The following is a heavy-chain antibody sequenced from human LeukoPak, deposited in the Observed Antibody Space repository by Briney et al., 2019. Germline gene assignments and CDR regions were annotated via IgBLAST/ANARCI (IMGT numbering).Heavy chain of an antibody. J-gene: IGHJ4*02. CDR2: IKSDGSST. CDR3: ARDAPGNAALDY. CDR1: GFTFSNYW. Sequence: GGSLRLSCAASGFTFSNYWMHWVRQAPGKELVWVSRIKSDGSSTNYADSVKGRFTISRDNAKNTLYLRMNSLRAEDTAVYYCARDAPGNAALDYWGQGTLVTVSS. V-gene: IGHV3-74*01. D-gene: IGHD6-6*01.